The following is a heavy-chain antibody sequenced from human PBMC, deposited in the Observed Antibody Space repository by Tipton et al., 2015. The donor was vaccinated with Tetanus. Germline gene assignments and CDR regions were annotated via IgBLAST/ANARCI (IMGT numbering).Heavy chain of an antibody. V-gene: IGHV4-31*03. CDR3: ARGNYGGTNLYYFDY. CDR1: GGSISSGGNY. Sequence: LRLSCTVSGGSISSGGNYWSWIRQHPGKGLEWIGYIYDSGSTYYYNPSLKSRVTISVDTSKNQFSLKLNSVTAADTAVYYCARGNYGGTNLYYFDYWGQGTLVTVSS. D-gene: IGHD4-23*01. J-gene: IGHJ4*02. CDR2: IYDSGSTY.